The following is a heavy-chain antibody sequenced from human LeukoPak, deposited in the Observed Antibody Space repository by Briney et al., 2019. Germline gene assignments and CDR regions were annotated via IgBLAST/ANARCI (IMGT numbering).Heavy chain of an antibody. J-gene: IGHJ5*02. CDR2: IKQDGSEK. Sequence: GGSLRLSCVASGFTSSSYWMSWVRQTPGKGLEWVANIKQDGSEKNYIDSVKGRFTISRDNGKDSLYLQMNRLRADDTAIYYCARERGSGSYHPFDPWGQGTLAIVSS. V-gene: IGHV3-7*01. CDR1: GFTSSSYW. D-gene: IGHD3-10*01. CDR3: ARERGSGSYHPFDP.